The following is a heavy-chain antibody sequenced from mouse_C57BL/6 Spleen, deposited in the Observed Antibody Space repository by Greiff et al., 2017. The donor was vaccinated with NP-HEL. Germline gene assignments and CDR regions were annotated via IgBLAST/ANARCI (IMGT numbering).Heavy chain of an antibody. D-gene: IGHD3-3*01. CDR2: INPNYGTT. V-gene: IGHV1-39*01. CDR3: ARGGDVGFAY. Sequence: LVESGPELVKPGASVKISCKASGYSFTDYKMNWVKQSHGKGLEWIGVINPNYGTTNYNKKFKGKATFTVDQSSSTAYMQLNSLTSEDSSVYYCARGGDVGFAYWGQGTLVTVSA. J-gene: IGHJ3*01. CDR1: GYSFTDYK.